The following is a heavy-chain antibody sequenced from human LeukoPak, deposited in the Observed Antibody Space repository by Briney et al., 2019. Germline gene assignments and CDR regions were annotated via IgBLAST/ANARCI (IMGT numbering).Heavy chain of an antibody. CDR3: ARTNGVSKFDY. CDR1: GFTFSDYY. V-gene: IGHV3-11*04. Sequence: PGGSLRLSCAASGFTFSDYYMSWIRQAPGKRLEWVSYISTSGNTIYYADSVKGRFTISRDNAKNSLYLQMNSLRAEDTAVYYCARTNGVSKFDYWGQGTLVTVSS. CDR2: ISTSGNTI. D-gene: IGHD2-8*01. J-gene: IGHJ4*02.